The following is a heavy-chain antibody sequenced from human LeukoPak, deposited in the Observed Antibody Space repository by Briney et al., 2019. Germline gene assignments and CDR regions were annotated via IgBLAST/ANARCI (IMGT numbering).Heavy chain of an antibody. Sequence: SETLSLTCTVSGGSIGSSYWSWIRQPPGKGLEWIGYIYYSGSTNYNPSLKSRVTMSGDTFKNQLSLKLSSVTAADTAVYYCARATYDSSAVDAFDIWGQGTMVTVSP. D-gene: IGHD3-22*01. V-gene: IGHV4-59*01. CDR2: IYYSGST. CDR3: ARATYDSSAVDAFDI. CDR1: GGSIGSSY. J-gene: IGHJ3*02.